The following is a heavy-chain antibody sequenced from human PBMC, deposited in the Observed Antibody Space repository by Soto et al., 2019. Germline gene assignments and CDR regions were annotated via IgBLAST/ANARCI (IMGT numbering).Heavy chain of an antibody. Sequence: QLQLQESGPGLVKPSETLSLTCTVSGGSISSSSYYWGWIRQPPGKGLEWIGSIYYSGSTYYNPSLKSRVTISVDTSKNQFSLKLSSVTAADTAVYYCARHGGSGYVKSRYFDYWGQGTLVTVSS. CDR1: GGSISSSSYY. CDR3: ARHGGSGYVKSRYFDY. D-gene: IGHD5-12*01. J-gene: IGHJ4*02. V-gene: IGHV4-39*01. CDR2: IYYSGST.